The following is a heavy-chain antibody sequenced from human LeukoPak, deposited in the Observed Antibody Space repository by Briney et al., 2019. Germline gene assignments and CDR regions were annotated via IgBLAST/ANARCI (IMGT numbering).Heavy chain of an antibody. CDR1: VGTFSRYA. Sequence: ASAVTVSCMASVGTFSRYAISWLRQAPAQGREWMGGIIHIFGTANYAQKYQGRVTITADEYTSTAYMELSSLRAEDTAVYYCARGGQQLVYVFDYWGQGTLVTVSS. J-gene: IGHJ4*02. D-gene: IGHD6-13*01. V-gene: IGHV1-69*13. CDR3: ARGGQQLVYVFDY. CDR2: IIHIFGTA.